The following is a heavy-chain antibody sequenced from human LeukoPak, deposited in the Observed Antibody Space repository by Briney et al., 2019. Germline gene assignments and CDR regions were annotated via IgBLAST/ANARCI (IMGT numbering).Heavy chain of an antibody. CDR1: GGSISSYY. V-gene: IGHV4-39*01. Sequence: PSETLSLTCTVSGGSISSYYWGWIRQSPGKGLEWIGSIYYSETTYYNPSLKSRVTISVDTSKNQFSLKLSSVTAADTAVYYCARQAHSSGWPSHFDYWGQGTLVTVSS. D-gene: IGHD6-19*01. J-gene: IGHJ4*02. CDR2: IYYSETT. CDR3: ARQAHSSGWPSHFDY.